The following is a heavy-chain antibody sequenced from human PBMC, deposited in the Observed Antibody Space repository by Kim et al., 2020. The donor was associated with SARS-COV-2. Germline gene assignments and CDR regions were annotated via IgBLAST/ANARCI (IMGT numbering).Heavy chain of an antibody. D-gene: IGHD5-18*01. CDR3: VRSDMVTDNFDY. Sequence: RYSPSFQGQVTISADKSISTAYLQWSSLKASDTAMYYCVRSDMVTDNFDYWGQGTLVTVSS. J-gene: IGHJ4*02. V-gene: IGHV5-51*01.